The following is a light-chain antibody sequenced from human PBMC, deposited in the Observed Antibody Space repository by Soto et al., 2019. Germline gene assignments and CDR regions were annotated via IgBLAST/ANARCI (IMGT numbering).Light chain of an antibody. Sequence: MMMTPSPSTLSVSPGERVTLSCRTSHSVNSHVAWYQQKPGQAPRLLLYGASTRATGIPVRLSGSGFGTEFTLTISSLQSEDFAVYYCQQYKNWPLFGQGTRLEIK. CDR1: HSVNSH. J-gene: IGKJ5*01. V-gene: IGKV3-15*01. CDR2: GAS. CDR3: QQYKNWPL.